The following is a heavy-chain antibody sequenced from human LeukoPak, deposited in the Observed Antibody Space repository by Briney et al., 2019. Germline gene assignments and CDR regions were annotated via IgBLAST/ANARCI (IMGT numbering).Heavy chain of an antibody. CDR2: ISYDGSNK. V-gene: IGHV3-30-3*01. D-gene: IGHD4-17*01. J-gene: IGHJ4*02. CDR3: ARDSPYGDYVGYFDY. Sequence: PGGSLRLSCAASEFTFSTYAMHWVRQAPGKGLEWVAVISYDGSNKYYADSVKGRFTISRDNSKNTLYLQMNSLRAEDTAVYYCARDSPYGDYVGYFDYWGQGTLVTVSS. CDR1: EFTFSTYA.